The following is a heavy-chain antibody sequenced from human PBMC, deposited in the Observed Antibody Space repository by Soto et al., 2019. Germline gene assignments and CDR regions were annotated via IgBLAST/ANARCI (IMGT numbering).Heavy chain of an antibody. J-gene: IGHJ3*02. Sequence: ASVTVSCAHSGYSFTSNGISWVRQAPGQGLEWMGWISAYNGNTNYAQKIQGRVTMTTDTSTSTAYMELRSLRSDDTAVYYCARGVYYDSNGDAFDIWGQGTMVTVSS. CDR3: ARGVYYDSNGDAFDI. V-gene: IGHV1-18*01. D-gene: IGHD3-22*01. CDR1: GYSFTSNG. CDR2: ISAYNGNT.